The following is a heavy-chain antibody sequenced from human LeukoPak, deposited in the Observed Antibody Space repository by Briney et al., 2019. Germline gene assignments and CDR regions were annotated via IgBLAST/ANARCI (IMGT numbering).Heavy chain of an antibody. J-gene: IGHJ3*02. V-gene: IGHV1-8*03. D-gene: IGHD4-11*01. CDR1: GYTFTSYD. CDR3: ARYSNYDAFDI. Sequence: GASVKVSCKASGYTFTSYDINWVRQATGQGLEWMGWMNPNSGNTGYAQKFQGRVTITRNTSISTAYMELSSLRSEDTAVYYCARYSNYDAFDIWGQGTMVTVSS. CDR2: MNPNSGNT.